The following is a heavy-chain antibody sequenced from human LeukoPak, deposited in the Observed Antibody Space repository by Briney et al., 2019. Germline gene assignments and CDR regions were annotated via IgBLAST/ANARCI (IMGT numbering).Heavy chain of an antibody. V-gene: IGHV3-23*01. Sequence: PGGTLGHPRAADRLSSDSASMWWVGQSSKKRLEWVSLISGSGNSTYYADSVKGRFTISRDNSNNMLYLQMNSLRAEDTAIYYCAKVLVLVSANRYYSDYWGQGTLVTVSS. CDR2: ISGSGNST. J-gene: IGHJ4*02. CDR3: AKVLVLVSANRYYSDY. CDR1: RLSSDSAS. D-gene: IGHD2-15*01.